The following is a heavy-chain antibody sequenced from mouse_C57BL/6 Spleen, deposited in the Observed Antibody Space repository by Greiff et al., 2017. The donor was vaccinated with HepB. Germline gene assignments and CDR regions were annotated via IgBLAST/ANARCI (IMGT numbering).Heavy chain of an antibody. V-gene: IGHV1-50*01. Sequence: VQLQQSGAELVKPGASVKLSCKASGYTFTSYWMQWVKQRPGQGLEWIGRIDPSDSDTNYNQKFKGKATLTVDKSSSTAYMQLSSLTSEDSAVYYCASGGYSSYDAMDYWGQGTSVTVSS. J-gene: IGHJ4*01. D-gene: IGHD2-5*01. CDR1: GYTFTSYW. CDR3: ASGGYSSYDAMDY. CDR2: IDPSDSDT.